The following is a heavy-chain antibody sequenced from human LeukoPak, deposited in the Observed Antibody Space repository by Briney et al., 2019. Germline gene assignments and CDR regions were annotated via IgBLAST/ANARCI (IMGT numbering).Heavy chain of an antibody. V-gene: IGHV3-30*03. CDR1: GFTFSSYG. Sequence: GRSLILSCAASGFTFSSYGMHWVRQAPGKGLEWVAVISYDGSNKYYADSVKGRFTISRDNSKNTLYLQMNSLRAEDTAVYYCATLHYWGQGTLVTVSS. J-gene: IGHJ4*02. CDR2: ISYDGSNK. CDR3: ATLHY.